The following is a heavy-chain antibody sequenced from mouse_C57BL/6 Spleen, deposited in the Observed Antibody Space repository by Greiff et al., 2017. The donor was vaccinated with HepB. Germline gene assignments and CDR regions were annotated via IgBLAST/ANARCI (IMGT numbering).Heavy chain of an antibody. CDR3: ARDFYYYGSSLYAMDY. CDR1: GYTFTSYW. CDR2: NDPSDSYT. Sequence: VQLQQSGAELVKPGASVKLSCKASGYTFTSYWMQWVKQRPGQGLEWIGENDPSDSYTNYNQKFKGKATLTVDTSSSTAYMQLSSLTSEDSAVYYCARDFYYYGSSLYAMDYWGQGTSVTVSS. J-gene: IGHJ4*01. D-gene: IGHD1-1*01. V-gene: IGHV1-50*01.